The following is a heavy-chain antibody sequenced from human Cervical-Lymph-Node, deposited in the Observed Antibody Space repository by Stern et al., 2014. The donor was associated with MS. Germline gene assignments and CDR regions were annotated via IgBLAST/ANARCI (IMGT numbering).Heavy chain of an antibody. D-gene: IGHD2-2*01. CDR2: ISYDGSNK. J-gene: IGHJ6*02. V-gene: IGHV3-30*18. Sequence: VQLVESGGGVVQPGRSLRLSCAASGFTFSSYGMHWVRQAPGKGLEWVAVISYDGSNKYYADSVKGRFTISRDNSKNTLYLQMNSLRAEDTAVYYCAKMLGDIVVVPAAIGPYYYYYGMDVWGQGTTVTVSS. CDR1: GFTFSSYG. CDR3: AKMLGDIVVVPAAIGPYYYYYGMDV.